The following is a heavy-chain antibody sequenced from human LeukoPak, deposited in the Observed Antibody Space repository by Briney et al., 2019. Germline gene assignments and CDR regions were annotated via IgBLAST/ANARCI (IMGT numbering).Heavy chain of an antibody. V-gene: IGHV3-23*01. CDR1: GFTFSSYA. CDR3: PKGCASTSCYTSEY. CDR2: ISGSGDST. Sequence: GRSLRLSCAASGFTFSSYAMSWVRQAPGRGPEWASTISGSGDSTYYADSVKGRFTISRDNSKNTLYLQMNSLRPGDTAVYYCPKGCASTSCYTSEYWGQGTLVTVSS. J-gene: IGHJ4*02. D-gene: IGHD2-2*02.